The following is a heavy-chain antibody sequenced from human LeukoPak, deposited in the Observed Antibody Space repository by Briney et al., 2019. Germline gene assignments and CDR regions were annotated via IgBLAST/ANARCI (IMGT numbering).Heavy chain of an antibody. V-gene: IGHV3-30*18. CDR1: GFTFSVYG. CDR3: AKGGPNSSRPPRFDY. D-gene: IGHD6-13*01. J-gene: IGHJ4*02. Sequence: PGRSLRLSCAASGFTFSVYGMHWVRQAPGKGLEWVALLSGDETYIDYTDSVKGRFTISRDNSKNTLYLQMNSLRAEDTAVYYCAKGGPNSSRPPRFDYWGQGTLVTVSS. CDR2: LSGDETYI.